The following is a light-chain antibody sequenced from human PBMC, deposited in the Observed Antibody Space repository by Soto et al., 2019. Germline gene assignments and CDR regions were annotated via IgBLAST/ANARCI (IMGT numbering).Light chain of an antibody. CDR3: QHYNSYSEA. CDR2: GAS. V-gene: IGKV3-15*01. J-gene: IGKJ1*01. Sequence: EKVMTQSPATLSVSPGERATLSCRASQSVSSNLAWYQQKPGQAPRLLIYGASSRATGIPVRFSGSGSGTEFTLTISSLQPDDFATYYCQHYNSYSEAFGQGTKVDIK. CDR1: QSVSSN.